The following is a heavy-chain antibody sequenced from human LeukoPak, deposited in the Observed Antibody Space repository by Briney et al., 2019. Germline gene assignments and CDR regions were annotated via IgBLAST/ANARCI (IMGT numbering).Heavy chain of an antibody. V-gene: IGHV1-2*02. Sequence: ASVKVSCKASGYTFTGYYMHRVRQAPGQGLEWMGWINPNSGGTNYAQKFQGRVTMTRDTSISTAYMELSRLRSDDTAVYYCARGSSGWYMVDYWGQGTLVTVSS. CDR2: INPNSGGT. D-gene: IGHD6-19*01. CDR1: GYTFTGYY. CDR3: ARGSSGWYMVDY. J-gene: IGHJ4*02.